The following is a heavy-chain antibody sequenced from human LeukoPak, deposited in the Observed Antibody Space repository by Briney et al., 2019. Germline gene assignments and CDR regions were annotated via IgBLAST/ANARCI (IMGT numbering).Heavy chain of an antibody. V-gene: IGHV4-39*07. CDR1: GGSISSSSYY. CDR3: ASLGGYQNGNFDY. Sequence: PSETLSLTCTVSGGSISSSSYYWGWIRQPPGKGLEWIGSIYYSGSTYYNPSLKSRVTISVDTSKNQFSLKLSAVTAADTAVYYCASLGGYQNGNFDYWGQGILVTVSS. CDR2: IYYSGST. D-gene: IGHD2-2*01. J-gene: IGHJ4*02.